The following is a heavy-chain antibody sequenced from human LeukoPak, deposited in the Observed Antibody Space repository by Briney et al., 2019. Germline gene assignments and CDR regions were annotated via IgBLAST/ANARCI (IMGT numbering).Heavy chain of an antibody. Sequence: SGGSLRLSCAASGFTFSDYYMSWIRQAPGKGLEWVSYISSSGSTIYYADSVKGRFTISRDNAKNSLYLQMDSLRAEDTAVYYCAREPRPGGWGSGIDYWGQGTLVTVSS. CDR3: AREPRPGGWGSGIDY. D-gene: IGHD7-27*01. J-gene: IGHJ4*02. CDR2: ISSSGSTI. V-gene: IGHV3-11*01. CDR1: GFTFSDYY.